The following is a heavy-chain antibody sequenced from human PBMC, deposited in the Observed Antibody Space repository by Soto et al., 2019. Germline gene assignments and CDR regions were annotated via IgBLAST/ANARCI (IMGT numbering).Heavy chain of an antibody. V-gene: IGHV3-23*01. CDR3: AHAGAPLVWGTYNF. J-gene: IGHJ4*02. CDR1: GFIFRNYA. CDR2: VSGSGGIT. D-gene: IGHD3-16*01. Sequence: EVQLLESGGDLVQPGGSLRLSCAASGFIFRNYAMIWVRQAPGKGLEWVSGVSGSGGITFYADSVQGRFTISRDNSKNTLYMDMSSMRVDDTAVYYCAHAGAPLVWGTYNFWGQGNLVTVS.